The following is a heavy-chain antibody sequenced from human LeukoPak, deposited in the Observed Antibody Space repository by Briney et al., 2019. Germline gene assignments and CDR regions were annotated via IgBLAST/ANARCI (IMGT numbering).Heavy chain of an antibody. Sequence: GSLRLSCVASGFNFIDYYMSWIRQVPGKGLEWIAYISNTGQTIYYADSVKGRFTISRDNAKNTLYLQMNSLRAEDTAVYYYARDVTTGAFDIWGQGTMVTVSS. CDR1: GFNFIDYY. V-gene: IGHV3-11*04. D-gene: IGHD1-1*01. CDR3: ARDVTTGAFDI. J-gene: IGHJ3*02. CDR2: ISNTGQTI.